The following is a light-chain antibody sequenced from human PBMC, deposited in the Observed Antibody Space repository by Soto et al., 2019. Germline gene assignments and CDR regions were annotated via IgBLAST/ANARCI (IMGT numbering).Light chain of an antibody. CDR1: NSDVGGYNF. Sequence: QSALTQPRPVSGSPGQSVTISCTGTNSDVGGYNFVSWYQQLPGKAPKLMISAVSQRPSGVPDRFSGSKSGNTASLTISGLQADDEADYFCCSYTASDIWVFGGGTKLTVL. CDR2: AVS. J-gene: IGLJ3*02. CDR3: CSYTASDIWV. V-gene: IGLV2-11*01.